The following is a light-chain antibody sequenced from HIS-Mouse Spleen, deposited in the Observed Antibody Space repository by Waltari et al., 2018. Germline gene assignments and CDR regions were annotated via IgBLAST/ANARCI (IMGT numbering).Light chain of an antibody. CDR3: AAWDDSLSGWV. Sequence: QSVLTQPPSASGTPGQRVTISCSGSSSNIGSNYVYWYQPLPGTAPKLLIYRNNQRPSGVPDRFSGSKSGTSASLAISGLRSEDKADYYCAAWDDSLSGWVFGGGTK. V-gene: IGLV1-47*01. J-gene: IGLJ3*02. CDR1: SSNIGSNY. CDR2: RNN.